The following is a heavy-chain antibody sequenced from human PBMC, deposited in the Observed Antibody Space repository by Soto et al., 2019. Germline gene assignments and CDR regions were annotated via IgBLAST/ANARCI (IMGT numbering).Heavy chain of an antibody. Sequence: PSETLSLTCTVSGGSISSGGYYWSLIRQHPGKGLEWIGYIYYSGSTYYNPSLKSRVTISVDTSKNQFSLKLSSVTAADTAVYYCARTGQLKAWETTMVSFDYWGQGALVTVSS. V-gene: IGHV4-31*03. CDR3: ARTGQLKAWETTMVSFDY. J-gene: IGHJ4*02. CDR1: GGSISSGGYY. D-gene: IGHD5-18*01. CDR2: IYYSGST.